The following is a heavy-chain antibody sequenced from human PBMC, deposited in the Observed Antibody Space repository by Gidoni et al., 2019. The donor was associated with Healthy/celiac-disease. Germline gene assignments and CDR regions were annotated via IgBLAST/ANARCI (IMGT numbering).Heavy chain of an antibody. CDR2: IYTSGST. V-gene: IGHV4-61*02. CDR1: GGSISSGSYY. J-gene: IGHJ6*02. Sequence: QVQLQESGPGLVTPSQTLSLTCTVSGGSISSGSYYWRWIRQPAGKGLEWIGRIYTSGSTNYNPPLKSRVTISVDTSKNQFSLKLSSVTAADTAVYYCARAGPRIVVVPARDYYYYGMDVWGQGTTVTVSS. D-gene: IGHD2-2*01. CDR3: ARAGPRIVVVPARDYYYYGMDV.